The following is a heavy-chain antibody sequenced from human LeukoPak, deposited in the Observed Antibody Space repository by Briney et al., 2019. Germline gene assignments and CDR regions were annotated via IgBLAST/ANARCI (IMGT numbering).Heavy chain of an antibody. CDR3: ASYSGIYSAFEI. V-gene: IGHV4-38-2*02. J-gene: IGHJ3*02. CDR1: DHSIRSDYY. D-gene: IGHD1-26*01. CDR2: IYYGGST. Sequence: SETLSLTCTVSDHSIRSDYYWGWIRQSPGKGLEWIGNIYYGGSTYCNPSLTSRVTISVDASKNQFSLKLTSVTAADTAVYYCASYSGIYSAFEIWSQGTLVTVSS.